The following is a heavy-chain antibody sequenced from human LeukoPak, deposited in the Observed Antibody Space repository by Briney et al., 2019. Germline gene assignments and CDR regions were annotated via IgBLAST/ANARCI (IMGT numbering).Heavy chain of an antibody. CDR3: TRVPIRTVTLVIVVRGQDVFDI. Sequence: PGGSLRLSCTASGFTSGDYAMTWFRQAPGKGLEWVGFIRSKAYGGTTEYAASVKGRFTISRDDSKSIAYLQMNSLKTEDTAVYYCTRVPIRTVTLVIVVRGQDVFDIWGQGTMVTVS. CDR1: GFTSGDYA. V-gene: IGHV3-49*03. J-gene: IGHJ3*02. D-gene: IGHD3-22*01. CDR2: IRSKAYGGTT.